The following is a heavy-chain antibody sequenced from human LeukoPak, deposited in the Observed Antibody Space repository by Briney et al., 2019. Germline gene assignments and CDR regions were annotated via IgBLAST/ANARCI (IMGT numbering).Heavy chain of an antibody. Sequence: GGSLRLSCAASGFTFSSYGMHWVRQAPGKGLEWVAVIWYDGSNKYYADSVKGRFTISRDNAKNTLYLQMSSLRAEDTAVYYCIKDRTGTYSFDYWGQGTLVTVSS. J-gene: IGHJ4*02. CDR3: IKDRTGTYSFDY. D-gene: IGHD7-27*01. CDR1: GFTFSSYG. CDR2: IWYDGSNK. V-gene: IGHV3-30*02.